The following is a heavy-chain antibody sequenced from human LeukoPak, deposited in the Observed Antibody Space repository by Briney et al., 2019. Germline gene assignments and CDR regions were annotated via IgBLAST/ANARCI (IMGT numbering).Heavy chain of an antibody. V-gene: IGHV5-51*01. CDR3: ARLGRVAAAGTSDY. CDR1: GYSYTSYW. D-gene: IGHD6-13*01. J-gene: IGHJ4*02. CDR2: IYPVASDT. Sequence: GESLKISCKGSGYSYTSYWIGWVRQMPGKGLEWMGIIYPVASDTRYSPSFQGQATISADKSISTAYLQWSSLKASDTATHYCARLGRVAAAGTSDYWGQGTLVTVSS.